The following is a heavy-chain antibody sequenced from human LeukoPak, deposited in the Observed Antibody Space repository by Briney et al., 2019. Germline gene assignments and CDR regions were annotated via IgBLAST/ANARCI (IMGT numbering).Heavy chain of an antibody. V-gene: IGHV1-8*01. J-gene: IGHJ4*02. CDR1: GYTFTSYD. CDR3: ARGRDDYGDYGGGY. Sequence: GASVKVSCKASGYTFTSYDNHWVRQATGQGLEWMGRMNPNRGDTDYAQKFQGRVTMTRDTSISTAYMQLSSLRSEDTAVYYCARGRDDYGDYGGGYXGXGTLVTVSS. D-gene: IGHD4-17*01. CDR2: MNPNRGDT.